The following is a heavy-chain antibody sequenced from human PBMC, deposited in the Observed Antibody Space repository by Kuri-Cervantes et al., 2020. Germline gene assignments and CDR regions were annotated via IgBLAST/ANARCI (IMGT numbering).Heavy chain of an antibody. CDR3: ASELGADIRVAGAFDI. Sequence: GSLRLSCTVSGGSISSSSYYWGWIRQPPGKGLEWIGSIYYSGSTNYNPSLKSRVTISVDTSKNQFSLKLSSVTAADTAVYYCASELGADIRVAGAFDIWGQGTMVTVSS. V-gene: IGHV4-39*07. CDR2: IYYSGST. J-gene: IGHJ3*02. CDR1: GGSISSSSYY. D-gene: IGHD6-19*01.